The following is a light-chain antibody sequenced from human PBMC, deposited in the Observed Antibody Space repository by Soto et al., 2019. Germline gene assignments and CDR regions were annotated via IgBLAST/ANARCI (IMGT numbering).Light chain of an antibody. Sequence: EIVLTQSPATLSLSPGERVTLSCRASQSISSYLGWYQQKPGQAPRLLIYDASNRATCIPARFSGSGSGTDFTLTISSLEPEDFAVYYCQQRGKWPLTFGGGTKVEIK. CDR3: QQRGKWPLT. CDR1: QSISSY. CDR2: DAS. J-gene: IGKJ4*01. V-gene: IGKV3-11*01.